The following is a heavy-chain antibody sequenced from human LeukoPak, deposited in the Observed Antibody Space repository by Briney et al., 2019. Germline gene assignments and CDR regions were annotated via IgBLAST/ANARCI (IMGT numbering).Heavy chain of an antibody. J-gene: IGHJ4*02. CDR2: IRSNGDTT. CDR1: GFTFSSLA. D-gene: IGHD1-1*01. V-gene: IGHV3-23*01. Sequence: GGSLRLSCTASGFTFSSLAITWVPQAPGKGLEWVSTIRSNGDTTYNADSVKGRFPISRDNSKNTLYLELNSLRVEDTATFYCAKGQELDDGVFDSWGKGTMVTVSS. CDR3: AKGQELDDGVFDS.